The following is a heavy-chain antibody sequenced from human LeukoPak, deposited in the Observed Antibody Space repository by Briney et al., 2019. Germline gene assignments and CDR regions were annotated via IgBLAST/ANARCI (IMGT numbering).Heavy chain of an antibody. CDR2: ISHSGST. V-gene: IGHV4-34*01. CDR3: ARALYDSSGYYSSSVNY. D-gene: IGHD3-22*01. CDR1: GGSFSGYY. Sequence: SETLSLTCAVYGGSFSGYYWSWIRQPPGKGLEWIGEISHSGSTNYNPSLKSRVTISVDTSKNQFSLKLSSVTAADTAVYYCARALYDSSGYYSSSVNYWGQGTLVTVSS. J-gene: IGHJ4*02.